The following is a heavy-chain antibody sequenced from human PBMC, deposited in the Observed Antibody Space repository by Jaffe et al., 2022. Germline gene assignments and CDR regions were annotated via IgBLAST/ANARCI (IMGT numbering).Heavy chain of an antibody. Sequence: EVQLVESGGGLVQPGGSLRLSCAASGFTFSSYWMHWVRQAPGKGLVWVSRINSDGSSTSYADSVKGRFTISRDNAKNTLYLQMNSLRAEDTAVYYCAREYPWIQLWSNGDDAFDIWGQGTMVTVSS. CDR2: INSDGSST. D-gene: IGHD5-18*01. V-gene: IGHV3-74*01. CDR3: AREYPWIQLWSNGDDAFDI. J-gene: IGHJ3*02. CDR1: GFTFSSYW.